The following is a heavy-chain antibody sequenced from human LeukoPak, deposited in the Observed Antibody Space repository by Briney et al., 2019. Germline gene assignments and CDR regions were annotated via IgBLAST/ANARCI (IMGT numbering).Heavy chain of an antibody. J-gene: IGHJ3*01. CDR2: IKQDGSEK. D-gene: IGHD6-19*01. Sequence: PGGSLRLSCAASGFSFSRYWMNWVRQAPGKGLEWLAIIKQDGSEKYYVDSVKGRFTISRDNAQNLVYLQLNSLRADDTAVYYCAGGAGWTSVLWGQGTLVIVSS. V-gene: IGHV3-7*01. CDR1: GFSFSRYW. CDR3: AGGAGWTSVL.